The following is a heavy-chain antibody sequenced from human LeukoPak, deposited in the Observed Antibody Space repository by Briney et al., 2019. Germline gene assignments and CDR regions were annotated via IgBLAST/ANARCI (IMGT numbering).Heavy chain of an antibody. CDR2: ISGTSDYI. D-gene: IGHD2-2*01. V-gene: IGHV3-21*06. CDR3: ARREPQGCSGTSCFAGPVGH. CDR1: GFTFSSYW. J-gene: IGHJ4*02. Sequence: GGSLRLSCAASGFTFSSYWMHWVRQAPGKGLEWVSSISGTSDYIYYAESVKGRFTISRDNGQNSLYLQMNSLRAEDTAVYYCARREPQGCSGTSCFAGPVGHWGQGTLVTVSS.